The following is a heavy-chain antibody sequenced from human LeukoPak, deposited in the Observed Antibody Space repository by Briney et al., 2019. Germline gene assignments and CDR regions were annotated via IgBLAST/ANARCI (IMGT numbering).Heavy chain of an antibody. CDR3: AVDYYDSSGYRAEYFQH. V-gene: IGHV3-23*01. CDR2: ISGSGGST. Sequence: GGSLRLSCAASGFTFSSYAMSWVRQAPGKGLEWVSAISGSGGSTYYADSVKGRFTISRDNSKNTLYLQMNSLRAEDTAVYYCAVDYYDSSGYRAEYFQHWGQGTLVIVSS. J-gene: IGHJ1*01. CDR1: GFTFSSYA. D-gene: IGHD3-22*01.